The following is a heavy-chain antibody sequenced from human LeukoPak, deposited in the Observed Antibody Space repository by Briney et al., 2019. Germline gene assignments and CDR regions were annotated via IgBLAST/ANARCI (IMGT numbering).Heavy chain of an antibody. V-gene: IGHV3-23*01. D-gene: IGHD3-22*01. CDR2: MSDSAVSS. Sequence: AMSDSAVSSYYADSVKGRFIISRDNSKNTLYLQMNSLRAEDTATYYCAKAPDSSGFPPYFDSWGQGTLVAVSS. CDR3: AKAPDSSGFPPYFDS. J-gene: IGHJ4*02.